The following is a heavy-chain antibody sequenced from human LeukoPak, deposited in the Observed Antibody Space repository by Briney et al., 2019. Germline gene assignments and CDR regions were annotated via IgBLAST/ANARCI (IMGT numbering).Heavy chain of an antibody. CDR2: IKQDGSEK. D-gene: IGHD6-13*01. Sequence: AGGSLRLSCAASGFTFSSYWMSWVRQAPGKGLEWVANIKQDGSEKYYVDSVKGRFTISRDNAKNSLYLQMNSLRAEDTAVYYCARDGLYSSSWTDYYYYYMDVWGKGTTVTVSS. CDR3: ARDGLYSSSWTDYYYYYMDV. V-gene: IGHV3-7*01. J-gene: IGHJ6*03. CDR1: GFTFSSYW.